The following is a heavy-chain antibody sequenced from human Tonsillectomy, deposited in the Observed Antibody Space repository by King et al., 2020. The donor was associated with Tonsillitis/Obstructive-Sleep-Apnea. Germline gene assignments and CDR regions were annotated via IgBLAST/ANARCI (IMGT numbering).Heavy chain of an antibody. V-gene: IGHV4-59*08. Sequence: QMQLQESGPGLVKPSETLSLTCTVSGGSISSYYWSWIRQPQGKGLEWIGFIYHSGTANYNPSLKSRVTISIDTSRNQFSLNLRSVTAADTAVYYCARHVGLNYFDYWGQGTLVTVSS. CDR1: GGSISSYY. D-gene: IGHD1-26*01. CDR3: ARHVGLNYFDY. CDR2: IYHSGTA. J-gene: IGHJ4*02.